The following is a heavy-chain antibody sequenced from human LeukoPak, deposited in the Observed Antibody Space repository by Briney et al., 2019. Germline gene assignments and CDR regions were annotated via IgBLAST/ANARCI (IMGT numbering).Heavy chain of an antibody. CDR3: VRDYYDSSGYYYYYYYYMDV. J-gene: IGHJ6*03. CDR1: GGSISSGDYY. Sequence: SETLSLTCTVSGGSISSGDYYWSWIRQPPGKGLEWIGYIYYSGSTYYNPSLKSRVIISVDTSKNQFSLKLSSVTAADTAVYYCVRDYYDSSGYYYYYYYYMDVWGKGTTVTVSS. V-gene: IGHV4-30-4*08. CDR2: IYYSGST. D-gene: IGHD3-22*01.